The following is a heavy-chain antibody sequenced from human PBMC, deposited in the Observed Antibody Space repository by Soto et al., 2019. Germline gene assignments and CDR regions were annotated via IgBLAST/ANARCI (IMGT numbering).Heavy chain of an antibody. Sequence: EVQLLESGGGLVQPGGSLRLSCAASGFTFSSYAMSWVRQAPGKGLEWVSAISGSGGSTYYADSVKGRFTISRDNSKNSLYLQMNSLRAEDTAVYYCAKDPGLTRGYSGYDSGYYFDYWGQGTLVTVSS. J-gene: IGHJ4*02. CDR3: AKDPGLTRGYSGYDSGYYFDY. V-gene: IGHV3-23*01. CDR2: ISGSGGST. D-gene: IGHD5-12*01. CDR1: GFTFSSYA.